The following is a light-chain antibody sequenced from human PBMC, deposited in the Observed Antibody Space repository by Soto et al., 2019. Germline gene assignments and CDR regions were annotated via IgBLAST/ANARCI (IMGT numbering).Light chain of an antibody. CDR1: SSDVGGYNF. CDR2: DVT. J-gene: IGLJ1*01. Sequence: QSALTQPRSVSGSPGQSVTISCTGTSSDVGGYNFVSWYQQHPGKVPKLMIYDVTKRPSGVPNRFSGSKSGNTASLTISALHAEDEADYYCCSYAGSYTLYVFGTGTKLTVL. V-gene: IGLV2-11*01. CDR3: CSYAGSYTLYV.